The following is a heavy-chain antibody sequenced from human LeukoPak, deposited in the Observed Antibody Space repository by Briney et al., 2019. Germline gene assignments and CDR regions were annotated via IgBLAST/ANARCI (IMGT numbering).Heavy chain of an antibody. J-gene: IGHJ6*02. CDR1: GASIRSSY. V-gene: IGHV4-59*08. CDR2: IDYSGST. D-gene: IGHD6-13*01. CDR3: ARHNTQQHSLIYYYYAMDV. Sequence: SETLSLTCTVSGASIRSSYWSWLRQPPGKGLEWIGYIDYSGSTNYNPSLEDRVTISVDTSKNQFSLKLSFVTAADTAVYYCARHNTQQHSLIYYYYAMDVWGQGTTVTVSS.